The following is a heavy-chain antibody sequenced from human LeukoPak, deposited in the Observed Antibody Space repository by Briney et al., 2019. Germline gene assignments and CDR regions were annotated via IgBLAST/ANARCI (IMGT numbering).Heavy chain of an antibody. Sequence: ASVKVSCKASGYTFTGYYMHWVRQAHGQGLEWMGWINPNSGGTNYAQKFQGRVTMTRDTSISTAYMELSRLRSDDTAVYYCARAVDCSSTSCYLFDYWGQGTLVTVSS. V-gene: IGHV1-2*02. CDR3: ARAVDCSSTSCYLFDY. CDR1: GYTFTGYY. CDR2: INPNSGGT. D-gene: IGHD2-2*01. J-gene: IGHJ4*02.